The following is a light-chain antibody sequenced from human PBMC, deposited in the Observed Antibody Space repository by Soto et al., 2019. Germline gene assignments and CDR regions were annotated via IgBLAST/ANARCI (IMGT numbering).Light chain of an antibody. CDR2: EVS. CDR3: SSYSGSSTLV. Sequence: QSVLTQPASVSGSPGQSITIACTGTSSDVGGYNYVSWFQQHPGKAPKLMIYEVSNRPSGVSNRFSASKSGNTASLTISGLQAEDEATYYCSSYSGSSTLVFGTGTKLTVL. J-gene: IGLJ1*01. V-gene: IGLV2-14*01. CDR1: SSDVGGYNY.